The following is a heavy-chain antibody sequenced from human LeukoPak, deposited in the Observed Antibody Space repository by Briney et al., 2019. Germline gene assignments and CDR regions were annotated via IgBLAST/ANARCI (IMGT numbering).Heavy chain of an antibody. J-gene: IGHJ4*02. D-gene: IGHD5-24*01. Sequence: GGSLRLSCAASGFTFSSYAMSWVRQAPGKGLEWVSAISGSGGCTYYADSVKGRFTISRDNSKNTLYLQMNSLRAEDTAVYYCAKVRMATNYEGFFEVDYYFDYWGQGTLVTVSS. V-gene: IGHV3-23*01. CDR1: GFTFSSYA. CDR2: ISGSGGCT. CDR3: AKVRMATNYEGFFEVDYYFDY.